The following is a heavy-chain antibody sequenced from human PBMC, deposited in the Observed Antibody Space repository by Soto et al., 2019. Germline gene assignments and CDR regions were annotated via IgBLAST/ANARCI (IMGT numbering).Heavy chain of an antibody. V-gene: IGHV4-59*08. Sequence: QVQLQESGPGLVKPSETLSLTCTVSGGSISSYYWSWIRQPPGKGLEWIGYIYYSGSTNYNPSLRSRVPISVDTSKNQFSLKLSSVTAADTAVYYCARHYDILTGYYYFDYWGQGTLVTVSS. CDR1: GGSISSYY. CDR3: ARHYDILTGYYYFDY. CDR2: IYYSGST. J-gene: IGHJ4*02. D-gene: IGHD3-9*01.